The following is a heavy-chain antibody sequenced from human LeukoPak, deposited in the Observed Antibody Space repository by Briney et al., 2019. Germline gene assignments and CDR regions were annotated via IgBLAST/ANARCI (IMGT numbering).Heavy chain of an antibody. CDR3: ARGYCSSTSCFPFDY. CDR2: IYYSGST. J-gene: IGHJ4*02. CDR1: GGSISSGDYY. D-gene: IGHD2-2*01. V-gene: IGHV4-30-4*08. Sequence: SETLSLTCTVSGGSISSGDYYWSWIRQPPGKGLEWLGYIYYSGSTYYNPSLKSRVTISVDTSKNQFSLKLSSVTAADTAVYYCARGYCSSTSCFPFDYWGQGTLVTVSS.